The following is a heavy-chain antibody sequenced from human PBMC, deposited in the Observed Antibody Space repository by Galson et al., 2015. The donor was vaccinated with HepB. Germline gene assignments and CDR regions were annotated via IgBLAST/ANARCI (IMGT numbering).Heavy chain of an antibody. CDR1: GYTFTNYA. V-gene: IGHV1-18*01. D-gene: IGHD3-22*01. CDR3: ASEYYYDSSGHPALAFDV. Sequence: QSGAEVKKPGTSVKVSCKASGYTFTNYAITWVRQAPGRGLEWMGRISTYNGNTNYAQKLQGRVTMTTDTSTSTAYMELRSLRSDDTAMYYCASEYYYDSSGHPALAFDVWGQGTMVTVSS. CDR2: ISTYNGNT. J-gene: IGHJ3*01.